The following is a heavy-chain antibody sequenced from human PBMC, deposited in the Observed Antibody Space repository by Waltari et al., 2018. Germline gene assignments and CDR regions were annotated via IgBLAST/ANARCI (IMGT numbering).Heavy chain of an antibody. CDR1: GFTFSRYW. Sequence: EVKVVESGGDLVQPGGSLRLSCVVSGFTFSRYWMSWVGQAPGKGLEWVANIKENGREINYVDSVKGRFTISRDNAKSALYLQMNSLRAEDTAVYFCASQVAWGQGTLVTVSS. CDR2: IKENGREI. J-gene: IGHJ4*02. CDR3: ASQVA. V-gene: IGHV3-7*01.